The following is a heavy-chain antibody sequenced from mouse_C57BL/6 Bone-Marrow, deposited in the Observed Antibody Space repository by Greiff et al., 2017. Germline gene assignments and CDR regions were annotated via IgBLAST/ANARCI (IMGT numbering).Heavy chain of an antibody. J-gene: IGHJ2*01. D-gene: IGHD2-5*01. V-gene: IGHV5-17*01. CDR3: ARPIYYSSFFDY. Sequence: EVQLVESGGGLVKPGGSLKLSCAASGFTFSDYGMHWVRQAPEQGLEWVAYISSGSSTIYYADTVKGRDTISRDNATNTLCLQINSLRSEDTAMYYCARPIYYSSFFDYWGQGTTLTVSS. CDR1: GFTFSDYG. CDR2: ISSGSSTI.